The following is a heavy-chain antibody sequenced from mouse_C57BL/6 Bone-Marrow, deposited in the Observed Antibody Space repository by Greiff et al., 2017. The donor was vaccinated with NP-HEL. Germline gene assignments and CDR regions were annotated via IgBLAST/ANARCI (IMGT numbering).Heavy chain of an antibody. J-gene: IGHJ3*01. V-gene: IGHV5-12*01. CDR1: GFTFSDYY. Sequence: EVKLMESGGGLVQPGGSLKLSCAASGFTFSDYYMYWVRQTPEKRLEWVAYISNGGGSTYYPDTVKGRFTISRDNAKNTLYLQMSRLKSEDTAMYYCARRGLGFAYWGQGTLVTVSA. CDR2: ISNGGGST. D-gene: IGHD2-10*02. CDR3: ARRGLGFAY.